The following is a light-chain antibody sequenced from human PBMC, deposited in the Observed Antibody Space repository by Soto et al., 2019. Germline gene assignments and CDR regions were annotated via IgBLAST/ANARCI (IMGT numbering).Light chain of an antibody. CDR1: RSVTSNY. J-gene: IGKJ2*01. V-gene: IGKV3-20*01. Sequence: EIVLTQSPGTLSLSPGERATLSCRASRSVTSNYLAWYQLQSGQAPRILIYGASNRPTGIPDRFSGSGSGTDFTLTISRLEPEDFGVYFCQQYGNSPPNTFGQGTKVEI. CDR2: GAS. CDR3: QQYGNSPPNT.